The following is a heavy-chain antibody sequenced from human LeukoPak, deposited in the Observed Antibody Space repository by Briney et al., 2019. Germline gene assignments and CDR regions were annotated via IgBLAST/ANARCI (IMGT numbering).Heavy chain of an antibody. CDR2: IYTSGST. Sequence: SETLSLTCTVSVGSMSSYYWSWIRQPPGKTLEWISYIYTSGSTNYNPSLKSRVTMSLDTSKSQFSLKLNSVTAADTAVYYCATRRQLEGLEAWGQGALVTVSS. CDR1: VGSMSSYY. J-gene: IGHJ5*02. V-gene: IGHV4-4*07. CDR3: ATRRQLEGLEA. D-gene: IGHD1-1*01.